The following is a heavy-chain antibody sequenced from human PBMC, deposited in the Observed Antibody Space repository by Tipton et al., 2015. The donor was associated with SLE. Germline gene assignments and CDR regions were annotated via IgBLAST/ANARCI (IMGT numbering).Heavy chain of an antibody. CDR2: INWNGGIT. CDR3: TREWRYTGYDFDY. Sequence: GSLRLSCVASGFTFDDYGMSWVRQAPGKGLEWVSGINWNGGITGYADSVRGRFTSSRDNAKKSLYLQMNSLRAEDTALYYCTREWRYTGYDFDYWGQGTLVTVSS. J-gene: IGHJ4*02. D-gene: IGHD5-12*01. CDR1: GFTFDDYG. V-gene: IGHV3-20*04.